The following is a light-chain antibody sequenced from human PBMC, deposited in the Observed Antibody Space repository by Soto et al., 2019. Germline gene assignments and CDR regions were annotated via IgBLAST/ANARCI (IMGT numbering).Light chain of an antibody. V-gene: IGKV3-20*01. CDR2: GAS. CDR3: QQYGSSTYT. J-gene: IGKJ2*01. Sequence: EIVLTQSPGSLSLSPRERATLSCRASQSVSNNHLAWYQQKPGQAPRLLIYGASRRASGIPDRFSGSGSGTDFTLTISRLEPEDFAVYYCQQYGSSTYTFGQGTKVDI. CDR1: QSVSNNH.